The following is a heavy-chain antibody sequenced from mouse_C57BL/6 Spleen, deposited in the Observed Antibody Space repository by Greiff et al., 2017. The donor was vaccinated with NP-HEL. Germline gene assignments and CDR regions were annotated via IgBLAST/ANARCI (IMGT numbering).Heavy chain of an antibody. Sequence: VQLQQSGPELVKPGASVKISCKASGYAFSSSWMTWVKQRPGKGLEWIGGIYRADGELNSKGKFKGKATLTADKSSSPAYMQRSSLASDDSAVYCCARSGGAYWGQGTLVTVSA. V-gene: IGHV1-82*01. CDR2: IYRADGEL. D-gene: IGHD3-1*01. CDR3: ARSGGAY. J-gene: IGHJ3*01. CDR1: GYAFSSSW.